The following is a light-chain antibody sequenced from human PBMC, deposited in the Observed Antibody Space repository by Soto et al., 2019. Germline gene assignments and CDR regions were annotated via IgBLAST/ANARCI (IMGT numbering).Light chain of an antibody. CDR3: SSYAGKDNLV. V-gene: IGLV2-8*01. J-gene: IGLJ2*01. Sequence: QSVLTQPPSASGSPGQSVTISCTGTSSDVGRFNYVSWYQQHPGKAPKLLIYDVNKRPSGVPDRFSGSKSGNTASLTVSGLQAEDEADYYCSSYAGKDNLVFGGGTKLTVL. CDR2: DVN. CDR1: SSDVGRFNY.